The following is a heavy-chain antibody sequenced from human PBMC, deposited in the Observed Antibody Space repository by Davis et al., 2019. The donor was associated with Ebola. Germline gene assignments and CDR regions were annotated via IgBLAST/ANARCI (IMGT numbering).Heavy chain of an antibody. CDR1: GGTFSSYT. CDR3: ARGGSSSPYYYGMDV. D-gene: IGHD6-6*01. V-gene: IGHV1-69*02. J-gene: IGHJ6*02. CDR2: IIPILGIA. Sequence: SVKVSCKASGGTFSSYTISWVRQAPGQGLEWMGRIIPILGIANYAQKFQGRVTITADKSTSTAYMELSSLRSEDTAVYYCARGGSSSPYYYGMDVWGQGTTVTVSS.